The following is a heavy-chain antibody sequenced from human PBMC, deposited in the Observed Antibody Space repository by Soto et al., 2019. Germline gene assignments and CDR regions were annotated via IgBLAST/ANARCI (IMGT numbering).Heavy chain of an antibody. CDR1: GYTFTGYA. V-gene: IGHV7-4-1*01. CDR2: INTNTGTP. CDR3: ARDLKKGTVRFSEGLPRRDYYYGMDV. Sequence: SVKVSCKASGYTFTGYAMNWVRQAPGHGLEWMGWINTNTGTPTYAQGFPGRFVFSLDTSXSTAYLKICSLKAEDTAVYYCARDLKKGTVRFSEGLPRRDYYYGMDVWGQGTTVTVSS. D-gene: IGHD3-3*01. J-gene: IGHJ6*02.